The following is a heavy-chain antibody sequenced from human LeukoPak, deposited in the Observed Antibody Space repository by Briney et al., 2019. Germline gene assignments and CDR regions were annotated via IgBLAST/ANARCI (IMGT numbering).Heavy chain of an antibody. Sequence: GGSLRLSCATSGFVFSTYWMTWVRQAPGKGLEWVANINLDGTEEHYVDSSLKGRFTISRDNAKNSLYLQMTSLRVEDTAVYYCASGRHDFLHWGQGTLVTVSS. CDR3: ASGRHDFLH. CDR1: GFVFSTYW. V-gene: IGHV3-7*01. J-gene: IGHJ4*02. CDR2: INLDGTEE. D-gene: IGHD3/OR15-3a*01.